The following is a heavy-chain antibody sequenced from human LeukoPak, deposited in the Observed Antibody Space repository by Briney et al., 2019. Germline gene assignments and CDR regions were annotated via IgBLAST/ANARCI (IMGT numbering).Heavy chain of an antibody. CDR1: GFTFHDYA. D-gene: IGHD3/OR15-3a*01. J-gene: IGHJ3*02. Sequence: PGGSLRLSCAASGFTFHDYALHWVRQVPGKGLEWVSGITWNSGSVLYADSVRGRFTISGDNAKNSLYLQMNSLRPEDTAFYYCAKGLGVASLIVDALDMRGQGTMVTV. V-gene: IGHV3-9*01. CDR3: AKGLGVASLIVDALDM. CDR2: ITWNSGSV.